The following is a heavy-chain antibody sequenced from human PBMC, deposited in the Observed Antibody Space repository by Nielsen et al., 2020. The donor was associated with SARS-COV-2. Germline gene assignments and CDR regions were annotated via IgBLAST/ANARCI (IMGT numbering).Heavy chain of an antibody. CDR2: ISWNSGSI. J-gene: IGHJ4*02. CDR1: GFTFDDYA. V-gene: IGHV3-9*01. CDR3: AKDTGSGWNPRFDY. D-gene: IGHD6-19*01. Sequence: SLKISCAASGFTFDDYAMRWVRQAPGKGLEWVSGISWNSGSIGYADSVKGRFTISRDNAKNSLYLQMNSLRAEDTALYYCAKDTGSGWNPRFDYWGQGTLVTVSS.